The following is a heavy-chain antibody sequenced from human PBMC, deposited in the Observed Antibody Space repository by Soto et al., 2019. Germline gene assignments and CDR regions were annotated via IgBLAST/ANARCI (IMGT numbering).Heavy chain of an antibody. CDR2: ISYDGSNK. CDR3: AKEDGDSGYGMDV. D-gene: IGHD4-17*01. Sequence: GCRRASGSASGFTFSIYGMHWVRQAPGKGLEWVAVISYDGSNKYYADSVKGRFTISRDNSKNTLYLQMNSLRAEDTAVYYCAKEDGDSGYGMDVWGQGTTVTVSS. J-gene: IGHJ6*02. CDR1: GFTFSIYG. V-gene: IGHV3-30*18.